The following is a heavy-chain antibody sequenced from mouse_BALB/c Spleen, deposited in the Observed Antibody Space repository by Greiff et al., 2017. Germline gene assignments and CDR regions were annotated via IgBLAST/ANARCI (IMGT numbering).Heavy chain of an antibody. CDR3: VLGRDFDY. J-gene: IGHJ2*01. D-gene: IGHD4-1*01. V-gene: IGHV10-1*02. CDR1: GFTFNTYA. CDR2: IRSKSNNYAT. Sequence: EVKLMESGGGLVQPKGSLKLSCAASGFTFNTYAMNWVRQAPGKGLEWVARIRSKSNNYATYYADSVKDRFTISRDDSQSMLYLQMNNLKTEDTAMYYCVLGRDFDYWGQGTTLTVSS.